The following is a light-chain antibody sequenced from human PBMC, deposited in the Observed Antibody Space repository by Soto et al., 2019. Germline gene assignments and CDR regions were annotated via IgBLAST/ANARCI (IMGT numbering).Light chain of an antibody. CDR3: QHFGGTTFT. Sequence: ETVLTQSPGTLSVSPGERATLSGMAIQIVISNCLAWYQQKPGQAPRLLIYGASTRATGIPDRFSGSGSGTHFTLTISRLEPGDFAVYYCQHFGGTTFTFGQGTRLEI. J-gene: IGKJ5*01. CDR1: QIVISNC. V-gene: IGKV3-20*01. CDR2: GAS.